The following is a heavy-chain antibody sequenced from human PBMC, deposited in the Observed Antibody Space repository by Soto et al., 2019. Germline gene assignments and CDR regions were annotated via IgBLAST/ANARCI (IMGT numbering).Heavy chain of an antibody. D-gene: IGHD1-20*01. J-gene: IGHJ5*02. CDR3: ARAVVNCRRSNCDRIQPDWFDP. CDR1: GYTFTSYA. V-gene: IGHV1-3*01. Sequence: ASVKVSCKPSGYTFTSYAIHWVLRAPGQRLEWMGWINAGNGNTKSSEKFQGRVTISRATSASTAYLELTSLISEDTAVYYCARAVVNCRRSNCDRIQPDWFDPWGQGTLVTVP. CDR2: INAGNGNT.